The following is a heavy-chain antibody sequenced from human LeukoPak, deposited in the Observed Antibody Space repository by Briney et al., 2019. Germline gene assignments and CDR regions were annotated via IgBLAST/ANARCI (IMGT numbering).Heavy chain of an antibody. Sequence: ASVEVSCKASGYTLTSYGISWVRQAPGQGLEWMGWISAYNGNTNYAQNLQDRVTMSTDASTNTAYMEVRSLGSDDTAVYYCARDGGYGRRYYHHYGMEVWGQGTTVTVSS. D-gene: IGHD5-18*01. CDR3: ARDGGYGRRYYHHYGMEV. V-gene: IGHV1-18*01. CDR1: GYTLTSYG. CDR2: ISAYNGNT. J-gene: IGHJ6*02.